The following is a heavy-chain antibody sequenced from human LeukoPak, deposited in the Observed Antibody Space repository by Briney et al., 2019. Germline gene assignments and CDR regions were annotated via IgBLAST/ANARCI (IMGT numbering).Heavy chain of an antibody. D-gene: IGHD6-13*01. CDR2: IWYDGSNK. J-gene: IGHJ1*01. CDR1: GFTFSSYG. V-gene: IGHV3-33*01. Sequence: GGSLRLSCAASGFTFSSYGMHWVRQAPGKGLEWVAVIWYDGSNKYYGDSVKGRFTISRDNSKNTLHLQMNSLRVEDTAVYYCARGLFSSIWLFAEYFQHWGQGTLVTVSS. CDR3: ARGLFSSIWLFAEYFQH.